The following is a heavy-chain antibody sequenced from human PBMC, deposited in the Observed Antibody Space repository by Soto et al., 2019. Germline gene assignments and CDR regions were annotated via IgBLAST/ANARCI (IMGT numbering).Heavy chain of an antibody. CDR3: ARDDITVAGFDY. J-gene: IGHJ4*02. CDR1: GFTFSNYA. Sequence: PGGSLRLSCAASGFTFSNYAMHWVRQAPGKGLEWVAVISYDTINKYYTDSVKGRFTISRDSSKNTLYLQMNSLRPEDTAVYYCARDDITVAGFDYWGQGTLVTVYS. V-gene: IGHV3-30-3*01. CDR2: ISYDTINK. D-gene: IGHD6-19*01.